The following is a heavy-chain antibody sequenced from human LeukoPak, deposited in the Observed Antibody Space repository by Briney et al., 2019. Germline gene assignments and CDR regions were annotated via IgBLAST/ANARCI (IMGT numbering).Heavy chain of an antibody. CDR3: ARVSDYYGSSGYYMGYYDL. J-gene: IGHJ4*02. V-gene: IGHV3-53*01. D-gene: IGHD3-22*01. CDR2: LHSGGST. Sequence: GGSLRLSCAASGITVKSNYMSWVRQAPGKGLEWVSVLHSGGSTYCGDSVEGRFTISRDNAVNTVYLEMSSLRVDDTAVYYCARVSDYYGSSGYYMGYYDLWGQGTLVTVSS. CDR1: GITVKSNY.